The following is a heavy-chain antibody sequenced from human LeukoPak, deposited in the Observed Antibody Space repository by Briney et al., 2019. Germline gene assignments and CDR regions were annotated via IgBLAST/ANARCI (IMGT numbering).Heavy chain of an antibody. J-gene: IGHJ4*02. V-gene: IGHV3-21*01. CDR1: GFTFSSYS. CDR3: ARDYGDRDGYNWGFDY. CDR2: ISSSSSYI. D-gene: IGHD5-24*01. Sequence: PGGSLRLSCAASGFTFSSYSMNWVRQAPGKGLEWVSSISSSSSYIYYADSVKGRFTISRDNAKNSLYLQMNSLRAEDTAVYYCARDYGDRDGYNWGFDYWGQGTLVTVSS.